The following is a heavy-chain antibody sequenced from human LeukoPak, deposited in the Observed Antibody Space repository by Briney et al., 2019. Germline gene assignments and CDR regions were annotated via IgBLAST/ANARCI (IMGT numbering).Heavy chain of an antibody. J-gene: IGHJ5*02. V-gene: IGHV3-7*01. CDR1: GFTFNNYW. CDR2: IKHDGSEK. CDR3: AREKVPAAMSWFDP. Sequence: PGGSLRLSCAASGFTFNNYWMTWVRQAPGKGLEWLANIKHDGSEKYYVDSVRGRFTISRDNARNSLYLQMNSLGAEDTAVYYCAREKVPAAMSWFDPWGQGTLVTVSS. D-gene: IGHD2-2*01.